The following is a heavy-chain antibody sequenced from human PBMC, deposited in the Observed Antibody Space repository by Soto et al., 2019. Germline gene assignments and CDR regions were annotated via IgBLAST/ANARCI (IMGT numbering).Heavy chain of an antibody. CDR1: GGSFSGYY. J-gene: IGHJ4*02. CDR3: AISPRVRGVQFDY. V-gene: IGHV4-34*01. D-gene: IGHD3-10*01. CDR2: INHSGST. Sequence: SETLSLTCAVYGGSFSGYYWSWIRQPPGKGLEWIGEINHSGSTNYNPSLKSRVTISVDTSKNQSSLKLSSVTAADTAVYYCAISPRVRGVQFDYWGQGTLVTVSS.